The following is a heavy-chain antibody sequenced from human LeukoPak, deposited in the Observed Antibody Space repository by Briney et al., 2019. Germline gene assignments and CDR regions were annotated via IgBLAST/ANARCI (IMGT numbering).Heavy chain of an antibody. D-gene: IGHD2-2*01. CDR2: IPYDGSYQ. V-gene: IGHV3-30*18. CDR1: GFTFSSHG. CDR3: AKDHADIVVLPGAHIDY. Sequence: GGSLRLSCVASGFTFSSHGMHWVRQAPGKGLEWVAVIPYDGSYQYYADSVKGRVTISRDNFKNTLYLQMNSLRADDTAVYYCAKDHADIVVLPGAHIDYWGQGTPVTVSS. J-gene: IGHJ4*02.